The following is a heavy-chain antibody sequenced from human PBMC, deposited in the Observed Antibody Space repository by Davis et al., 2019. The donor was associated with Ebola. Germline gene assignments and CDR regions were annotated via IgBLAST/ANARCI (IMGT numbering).Heavy chain of an antibody. CDR2: VDHSGST. Sequence: MPGGSLRLSCTVSGGSISSYYWSWIRQPPGKGLEWIGEVDHSGSTNYNPSFRSRVIVSEDASKNQFSLKLTSVTAADTAVYYCARVRTGPDGYFDYWGQGILVTVSS. V-gene: IGHV4-34*01. J-gene: IGHJ4*02. D-gene: IGHD1/OR15-1a*01. CDR1: GGSISSYY. CDR3: ARVRTGPDGYFDY.